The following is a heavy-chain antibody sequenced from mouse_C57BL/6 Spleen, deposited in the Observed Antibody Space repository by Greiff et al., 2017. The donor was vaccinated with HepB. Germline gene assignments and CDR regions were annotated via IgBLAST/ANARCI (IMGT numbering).Heavy chain of an antibody. V-gene: IGHV3-6*01. Sequence: ESGPGLVKPSQSLSLTCSVTGYSITSGYYWNWIRQFPGNKLEWMGYISYDGSNNYNPSLKNRISITRDTSKNQFFLKLNSVTTEDTATYYCARAHLYGSSPFDYWGKGTTLTVSS. J-gene: IGHJ2*01. CDR3: ARAHLYGSSPFDY. CDR1: GYSITSGYY. CDR2: ISYDGSN. D-gene: IGHD1-1*01.